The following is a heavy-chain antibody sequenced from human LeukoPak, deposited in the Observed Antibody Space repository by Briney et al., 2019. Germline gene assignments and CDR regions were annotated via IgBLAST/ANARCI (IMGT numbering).Heavy chain of an antibody. CDR1: GGTFSSYA. D-gene: IGHD1-26*01. Sequence: ASVKVSCKASGGTFSSYAISWVRQAPGQGLEWVGGIIPKFGAANYAQKFQGRVTITTDESTSTAYMELSSLRSEDTAVYYCAIKTVRGSYGILDYWGQGTLVTVSS. CDR3: AIKTVRGSYGILDY. CDR2: IIPKFGAA. J-gene: IGHJ4*02. V-gene: IGHV1-69*05.